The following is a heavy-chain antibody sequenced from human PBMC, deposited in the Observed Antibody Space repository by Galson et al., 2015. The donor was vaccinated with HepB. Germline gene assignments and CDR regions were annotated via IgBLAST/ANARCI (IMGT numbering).Heavy chain of an antibody. D-gene: IGHD1-1*01. Sequence: SVKVSCAASEGTFGDYTISWLRQAPGQGLEWMGGIIPIFGAPNYAQCFQDRVTITADRSTRTVYLELNSLTSEDTAVYYCATDFRIATTGAIVGYYFDSWGQGTLVTVSS. CDR1: EGTFGDYT. CDR2: IIPIFGAP. CDR3: ATDFRIATTGAIVGYYFDS. J-gene: IGHJ4*02. V-gene: IGHV1-69*06.